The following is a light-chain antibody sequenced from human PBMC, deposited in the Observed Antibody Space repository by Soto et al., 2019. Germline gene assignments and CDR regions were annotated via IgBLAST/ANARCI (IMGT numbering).Light chain of an antibody. Sequence: DIQMPHSPYTLSASVGDRVPSTCRASQILSTSLAWYQRQQGKAPKLLIYLSSSLESGVPSRFSGSGSGTEFTLTISSLQHDDFATYYFQQYNSYSRKFGQGNTV. CDR1: QILSTS. V-gene: IGKV1-5*03. J-gene: IGKJ1*01. CDR3: QQYNSYSRK. CDR2: LSS.